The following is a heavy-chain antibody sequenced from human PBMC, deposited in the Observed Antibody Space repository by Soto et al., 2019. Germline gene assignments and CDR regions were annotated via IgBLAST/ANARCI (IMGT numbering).Heavy chain of an antibody. D-gene: IGHD2-8*01. CDR3: AGEWSPPLFDY. CDR2: VYHSGST. CDR1: GDSISSADYY. Sequence: QVQLQESGPGLVKPSQTLSLTCTVSGDSISSADYYWSWIRQPPGQGLEWIGYVYHSGSTYYNPSLKSRVTMSTDTSKNQFPLTLTPVTAPDTAVYSCAGEWSPPLFDYWGQGTLVTVSS. V-gene: IGHV4-30-4*01. J-gene: IGHJ4*02.